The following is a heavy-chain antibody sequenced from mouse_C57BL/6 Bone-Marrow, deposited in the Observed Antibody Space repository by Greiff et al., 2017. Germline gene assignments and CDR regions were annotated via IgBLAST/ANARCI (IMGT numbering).Heavy chain of an antibody. CDR1: GYTFTSSG. CDR2: IYPRSGNP. J-gene: IGHJ3*01. D-gene: IGHD3-2*02. V-gene: IGHV1-81*01. CDR3: ASTAQEGFAY. Sequence: VQLQQSGAELVRPGASVKLSCKASGYTFTSSGISWVKQRTGQGLEWIGQIYPRSGNPYYNEKFKGKATLTADKSSSTAYMERRSLTSEDSAVYFCASTAQEGFAYWGQGTLVTVSA.